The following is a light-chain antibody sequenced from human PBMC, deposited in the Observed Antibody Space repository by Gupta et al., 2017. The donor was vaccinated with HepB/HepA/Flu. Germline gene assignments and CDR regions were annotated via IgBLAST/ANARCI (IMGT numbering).Light chain of an antibody. CDR2: GNS. V-gene: IGLV1-40*01. Sequence: QSVLTQPPSVSGAPGQRVTISCTGSSSNIGAGYDVHWYQQLPGTAPKLLIYGNSNRPSGVPDRFSGSKSGTSASLAITGLQAEDEADYYCKSYDSLGAYVVFGGGTKVTVL. CDR3: KSYDSLGAYVV. J-gene: IGLJ2*01. CDR1: SSNIGAGYD.